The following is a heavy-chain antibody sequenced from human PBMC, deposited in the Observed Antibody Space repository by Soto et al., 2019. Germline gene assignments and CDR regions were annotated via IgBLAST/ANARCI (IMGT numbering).Heavy chain of an antibody. Sequence: QVQLVESGGGVVQPGRSLRLSCAASGFTFSNYPLHWVRQAPGKGLEWVAVISYDATTKYYADSVKGRFTISRDNSKNALYLQMNSLRAEDTAVYYCARDPLVGAPDYFGYWGQGTLVTVSS. CDR1: GFTFSNYP. V-gene: IGHV3-30-3*01. J-gene: IGHJ4*02. CDR2: ISYDATTK. CDR3: ARDPLVGAPDYFGY. D-gene: IGHD2-15*01.